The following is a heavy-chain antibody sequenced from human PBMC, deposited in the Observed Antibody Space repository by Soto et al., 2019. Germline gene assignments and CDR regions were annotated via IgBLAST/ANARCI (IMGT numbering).Heavy chain of an antibody. V-gene: IGHV1-18*04. Sequence: VASVKVSCKASGYTFTSYGISWVRQAPGQGLEWMGWISAYNGNTNYAQKLQGRVTMTTDTSTSTAYMELRSLRSDDTAVYYCAREQSMYYYDSSGALDYWGQGTLVTVSS. CDR2: ISAYNGNT. CDR3: AREQSMYYYDSSGALDY. J-gene: IGHJ4*02. D-gene: IGHD3-22*01. CDR1: GYTFTSYG.